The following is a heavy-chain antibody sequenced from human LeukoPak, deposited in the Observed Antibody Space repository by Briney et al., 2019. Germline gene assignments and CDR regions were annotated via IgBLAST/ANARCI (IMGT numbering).Heavy chain of an antibody. V-gene: IGHV4-38-2*02. CDR3: ARDADDYVWGSYRRVYFDY. D-gene: IGHD3-16*02. CDR2: IYHSGST. Sequence: SETLSLTCTVSGYSISSGYYWGWIRQPPGKGLEWIGSIYHSGSTYYNPSLKSRVTISVDTSKNQFSLKLSSVTAADTAVYYCARDADDYVWGSYRRVYFDYWGQGTLVTVSS. CDR1: GYSISSGYY. J-gene: IGHJ4*02.